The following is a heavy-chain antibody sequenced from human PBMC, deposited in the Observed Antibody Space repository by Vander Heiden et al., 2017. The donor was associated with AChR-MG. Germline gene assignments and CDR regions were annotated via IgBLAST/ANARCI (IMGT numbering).Heavy chain of an antibody. CDR3: AKGGHPYQIYYYYMDV. D-gene: IGHD2-2*01. J-gene: IGHJ6*03. Sequence: EVQLLESGGGLVQPGGSLRLSCAASGFTFTSYAMSWVRQAPGKGLEWVSTISTSGGTTYYADSVKGRFTISRDNSKNTRYLQMNSLIAEDTAVYYCAKGGHPYQIYYYYMDVWGKGTTVTVSS. V-gene: IGHV3-23*01. CDR1: GFTFTSYA. CDR2: ISTSGGTT.